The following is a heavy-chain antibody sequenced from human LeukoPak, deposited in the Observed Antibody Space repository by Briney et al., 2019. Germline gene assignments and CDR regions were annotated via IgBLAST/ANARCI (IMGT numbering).Heavy chain of an antibody. V-gene: IGHV1-18*01. D-gene: IGHD5-18*01. J-gene: IGHJ4*02. Sequence: ASVKVSCNASGYTFTSYGISWVRQAPGQGLEWMGWISAYNGNTNYAQKLQGRVTMTTDTSTSTAYMELRSLRSDDTAVYYCARWSGIQLWLFPDYWGQGTLVTVSS. CDR1: GYTFTSYG. CDR3: ARWSGIQLWLFPDY. CDR2: ISAYNGNT.